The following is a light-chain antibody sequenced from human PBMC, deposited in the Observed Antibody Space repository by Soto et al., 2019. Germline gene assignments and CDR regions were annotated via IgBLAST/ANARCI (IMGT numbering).Light chain of an antibody. Sequence: QSALTQPASVSGSPGQSITISCTGSSSDVGGYNLVSWYQHHPGKAPKLIIYEGSQRPAGVSNRFFGSKSGNTASLTISGLQAEDEDDYHCCSYAGSSSYVFGTGTKLTVL. J-gene: IGLJ1*01. CDR2: EGS. V-gene: IGLV2-23*01. CDR3: CSYAGSSSYV. CDR1: SSDVGGYNL.